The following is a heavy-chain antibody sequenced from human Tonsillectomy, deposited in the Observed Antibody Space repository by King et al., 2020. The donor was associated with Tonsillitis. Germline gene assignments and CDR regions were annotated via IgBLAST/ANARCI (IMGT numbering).Heavy chain of an antibody. Sequence: HVQLVESGAEVKKPGSSVKVSCKASGGTFSSYAISWVRQAPGQGLEWMGRIIPILGIANYAQKFQGRVTITADKSTSTAYMELSSLRSEDTAVYYCASQYCSSTSCYISPIYYWGQGTLVTVSS. CDR1: GGTFSSYA. CDR2: IIPILGIA. J-gene: IGHJ4*02. V-gene: IGHV1-69*09. CDR3: ASQYCSSTSCYISPIYY. D-gene: IGHD2-2*02.